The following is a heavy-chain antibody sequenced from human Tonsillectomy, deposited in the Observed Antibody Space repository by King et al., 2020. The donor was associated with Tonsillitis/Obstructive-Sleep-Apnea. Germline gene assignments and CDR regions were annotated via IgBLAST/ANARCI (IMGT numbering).Heavy chain of an antibody. D-gene: IGHD6-13*01. CDR1: GGSISSYY. J-gene: IGHJ3*02. V-gene: IGHV4-59*08. Sequence: QLQESGPGMVKPSETLSLTCTVAGGSISSYYWSWIRQPPGKGQEWIGYIYYSGSTNYNPSLKSRVTISGDKSKNQFSLKLSSVTAADTAVYYCARHSPGIAAAAFDIWGQGTMVTVSS. CDR3: ARHSPGIAAAAFDI. CDR2: IYYSGST.